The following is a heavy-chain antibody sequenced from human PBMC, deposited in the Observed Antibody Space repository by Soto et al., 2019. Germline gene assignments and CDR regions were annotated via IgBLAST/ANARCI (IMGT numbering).Heavy chain of an antibody. CDR3: ARVLSLGSTWYFDY. J-gene: IGHJ4*02. CDR1: ASSITDASY. V-gene: IGHV4-38-2*02. Sequence: SETLSLTCTVSASSITDASYWGWIRRPPGKGLEWIGSSHHGGGTYYNPSLKSRVTISVDTSKNQLSLKLTSVAAADAAVYYCARVLSLGSTWYFDYWGQGTQVTVSS. CDR2: SHHGGGT. D-gene: IGHD6-13*01.